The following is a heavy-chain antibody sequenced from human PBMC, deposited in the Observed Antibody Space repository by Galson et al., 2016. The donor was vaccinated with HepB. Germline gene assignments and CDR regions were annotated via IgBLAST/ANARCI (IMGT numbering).Heavy chain of an antibody. CDR3: ARVAAKESWGNTILGVVSNRFDP. CDR2: LSYDGDTK. V-gene: IGHV3-33*05. J-gene: IGHJ5*02. D-gene: IGHD3-3*01. CDR1: GLTFSTHG. Sequence: SLRLPCAASGLTFSTHGLHWVRRAPGTGLEGVAVLSYDGDTKYHADSVKGRFTSSRDNANNSLYLQMNSLRAEDTAVYYCARVAAKESWGNTILGVVSNRFDPWGQGTLVTVSS.